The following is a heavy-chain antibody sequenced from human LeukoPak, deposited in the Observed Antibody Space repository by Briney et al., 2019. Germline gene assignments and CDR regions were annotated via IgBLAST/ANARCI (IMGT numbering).Heavy chain of an antibody. Sequence: GGSLRLSCAASGFTFSSYGMHWVRQAPGKGLEWVSAISAGSTGYTYYADSVKGRFTISRDNIKNTLFLQINNLRAEDTAIYYCAKDPKYQLLSPPGAFDIWGQGALVTVSS. CDR1: GFTFSSYG. V-gene: IGHV3-23*01. D-gene: IGHD2-2*01. CDR2: ISAGSTGYT. CDR3: AKDPKYQLLSPPGAFDI. J-gene: IGHJ4*02.